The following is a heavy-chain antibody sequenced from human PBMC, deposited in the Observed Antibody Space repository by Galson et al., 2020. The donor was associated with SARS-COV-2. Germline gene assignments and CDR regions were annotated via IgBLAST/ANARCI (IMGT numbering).Heavy chain of an antibody. CDR2: ISSSSSYI. J-gene: IGHJ6*03. Sequence: GESLKISCAASGFTFSSYSMNWVRQAPGKGLEWVSSISSSSSYIYYADSVKGRFTISRDNAKNSLYLQMNSLRAEDTAVYYCARDSSGRGRFLEWLHYMDVWGKGTTVTVSS. CDR3: ARDSSGRGRFLEWLHYMDV. CDR1: GFTFSSYS. D-gene: IGHD3-3*01. V-gene: IGHV3-21*01.